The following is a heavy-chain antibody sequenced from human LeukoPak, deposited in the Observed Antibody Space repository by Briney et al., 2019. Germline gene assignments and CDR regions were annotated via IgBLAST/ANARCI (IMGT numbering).Heavy chain of an antibody. Sequence: GGSLRLSCAASGFTFSSYWMSWVRQAPGKGLEWVANIKQDGSEKYYVDSVKGRFTISRDNAKNSLYLQVNSLRAEDTAVYYCARDGYYYGSGSYTLRDYWGQGTLVTVSS. D-gene: IGHD3-10*01. CDR3: ARDGYYYGSGSYTLRDY. CDR2: IKQDGSEK. J-gene: IGHJ4*02. V-gene: IGHV3-7*01. CDR1: GFTFSSYW.